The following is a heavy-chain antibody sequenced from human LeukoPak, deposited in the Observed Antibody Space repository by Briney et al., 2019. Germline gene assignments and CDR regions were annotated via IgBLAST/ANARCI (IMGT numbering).Heavy chain of an antibody. Sequence: GGSLRLSCAASGFTFSSYSMNWVRQAPGKGPEWVSYISSSGSTIYYADSVKGRFTISRDNAKNSLYLQMNSLRAEDTAVYYCAELGITMIGGVWGKGTTVTISS. V-gene: IGHV3-48*04. CDR1: GFTFSSYS. D-gene: IGHD3-10*02. CDR3: AELGITMIGGV. CDR2: ISSSGSTI. J-gene: IGHJ6*04.